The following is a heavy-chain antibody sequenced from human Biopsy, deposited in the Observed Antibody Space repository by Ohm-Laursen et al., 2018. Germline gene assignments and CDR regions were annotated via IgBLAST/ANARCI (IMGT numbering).Heavy chain of an antibody. CDR1: GFTFGHYA. CDR2: IWYDGTNE. J-gene: IGHJ2*01. CDR3: ARGLSSGWYGYFDV. V-gene: IGHV3-33*04. Sequence: SLRLSCSASGFTFGHYAMHWVRQAPGKGLEWISLIWYDGTNEDYADSVKGRFTISRGNSKNTLYLQINTLTLEGTAFYYCARGLSSGWYGYFDVWGRGTLITVSS. D-gene: IGHD6-19*01.